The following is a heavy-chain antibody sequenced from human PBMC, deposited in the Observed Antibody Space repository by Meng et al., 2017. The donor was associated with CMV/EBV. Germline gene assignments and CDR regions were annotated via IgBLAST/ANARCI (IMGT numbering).Heavy chain of an antibody. J-gene: IGHJ4*02. D-gene: IGHD3-22*01. Sequence: CGGCISSGGYYWSWIRQHTGKDLEWIGYIYYSGSTYYNPSLKSRVTISVDTSKNQFSLKLSSVTAADTAVYYCARDQRDSSGYYFDYWGQGTLVTVSS. CDR1: GGCISSGGYY. CDR2: IYYSGST. CDR3: ARDQRDSSGYYFDY. V-gene: IGHV4-31*02.